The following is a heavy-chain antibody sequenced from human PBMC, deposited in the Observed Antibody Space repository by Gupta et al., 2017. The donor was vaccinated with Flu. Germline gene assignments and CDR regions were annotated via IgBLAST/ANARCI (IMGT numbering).Heavy chain of an antibody. CDR3: VRTSIIVVGPYYYNGMDV. CDR1: GLSLTYARIG. D-gene: IGHD3-22*01. V-gene: IGHV2-26*01. J-gene: IGHJ6*02. CDR2: NFSNNEQ. Sequence: QDTLKESGPVLVTPTVTLPLTCTVSGLSLTYARIGVCWIRQSPGKALAWLAHNFSNNEQSYRTFLKCRLTISEDTSKSQVVLTMTNMHPVDTATYYCVRTSIIVVGPYYYNGMDVWGPGTTVTVSS.